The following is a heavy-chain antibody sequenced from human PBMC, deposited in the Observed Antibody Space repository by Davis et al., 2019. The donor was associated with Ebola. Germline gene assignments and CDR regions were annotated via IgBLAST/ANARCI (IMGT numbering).Heavy chain of an antibody. CDR1: GFTFSSYG. J-gene: IGHJ4*02. CDR3: AKDVAEQYDFWSGYFY. V-gene: IGHV3-30*18. D-gene: IGHD3-3*01. Sequence: PGGSLRPSCAASGFTFSSYGMHWVRQAPGKGLEMVAVISIDGTNKYYADAVKGRFTLPRDHSKNTLYLQMNSLRAEDTAVYYCAKDVAEQYDFWSGYFYWGQGTLVTVSS. CDR2: ISIDGTNK.